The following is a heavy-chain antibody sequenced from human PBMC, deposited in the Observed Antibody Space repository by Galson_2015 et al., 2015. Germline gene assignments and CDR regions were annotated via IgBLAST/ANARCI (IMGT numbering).Heavy chain of an antibody. CDR2: IYPGDSDT. D-gene: IGHD3-9*01. J-gene: IGHJ3*02. Sequence: QSGAEVKKPGESLKISCKGSGYSFTSYWIGWVRQMPGKGLEWMGIIYPGDSDTRYSPSFQGQVTISADKSISTAYLQWSSLKASDTAMYYCARLAYDILTEIGHTFDALDIWGQGTMVTVSS. V-gene: IGHV5-51*01. CDR3: ARLAYDILTEIGHTFDALDI. CDR1: GYSFTSYW.